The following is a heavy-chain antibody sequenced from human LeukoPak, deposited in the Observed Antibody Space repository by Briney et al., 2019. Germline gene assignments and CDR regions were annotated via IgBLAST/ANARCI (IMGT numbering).Heavy chain of an antibody. CDR2: ICGSDTST. CDR1: GFTFSSNP. J-gene: IGHJ4*02. D-gene: IGHD6-13*01. Sequence: GGSLRLSCAASGFTFSSNPMAWVRQAPGKGLEWVSGICGSDTSTNYADSVTGRFTISRDNSKNTLYLQMNSLRADDTAVYYCARDYYSSSQFESWGQGILVTVSS. V-gene: IGHV3-23*01. CDR3: ARDYYSSSQFES.